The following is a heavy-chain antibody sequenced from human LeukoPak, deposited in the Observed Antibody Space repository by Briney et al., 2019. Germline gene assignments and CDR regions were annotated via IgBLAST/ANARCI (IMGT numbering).Heavy chain of an antibody. V-gene: IGHV3-23*01. CDR3: AKEKVYSGSWYAGDEY. D-gene: IGHD6-13*01. CDR2: ISGSGGST. CDR1: GFTFSSYA. Sequence: QSGGSLRLSCAASGFTFSSYAMSWVRQAPGKGLEWVSAISGSGGSTYYADSVKGRFTISRDNSKNTLYRQMNSLGAEDTAVYYWAKEKVYSGSWYAGDEYWGQGTLVTVSS. J-gene: IGHJ4*02.